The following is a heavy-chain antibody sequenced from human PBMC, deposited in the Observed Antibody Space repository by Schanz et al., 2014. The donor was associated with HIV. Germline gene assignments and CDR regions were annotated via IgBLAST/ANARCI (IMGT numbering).Heavy chain of an antibody. CDR1: GFTLSSYW. J-gene: IGHJ1*01. CDR3: AKDTTAAGRGYFQH. Sequence: EVQLLESGGGLVQPGGSRRLSCAVSGFTLSSYWMNWVRQAPGKGLEWVSGISGGGGSTYYTDSVKGRFTISRDNSKNTLYLQMNSLRAEDTAVYYCAKDTTAAGRGYFQHWGQGTLVTVSS. V-gene: IGHV3-23*01. D-gene: IGHD6-13*01. CDR2: ISGGGGST.